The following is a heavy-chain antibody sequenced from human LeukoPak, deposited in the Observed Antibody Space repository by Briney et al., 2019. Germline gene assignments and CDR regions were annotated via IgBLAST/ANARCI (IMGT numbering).Heavy chain of an antibody. CDR3: ARVVKDYYYYYMDV. Sequence: GASVKVSCKATGGTFSSYAISWVRQAPGQGLEWMGGIIPIFGTANYAQKFKGRVTITTEESTSTAYMELSSLRSEDTAVYYCARVVKDYYYYYMDVWGKGTTVTVSS. V-gene: IGHV1-69*05. D-gene: IGHD2-21*01. CDR2: IIPIFGTA. CDR1: GGTFSSYA. J-gene: IGHJ6*03.